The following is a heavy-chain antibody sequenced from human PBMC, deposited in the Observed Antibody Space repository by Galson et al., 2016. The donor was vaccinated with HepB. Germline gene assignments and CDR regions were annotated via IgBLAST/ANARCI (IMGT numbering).Heavy chain of an antibody. CDR2: TSPNGAYT. Sequence: SLRLSCAASGFTFSNYAIHWVRQAPGKGLEIVSATSPNGAYTYYAEFVKGRFTVSRDNSRDTLFLQMTSLRLEDTGVYYCARFKPEGEMPTIPVGSLDYWGLGTL. J-gene: IGHJ4*02. V-gene: IGHV3-64*04. D-gene: IGHD5-24*01. CDR3: ARFKPEGEMPTIPVGSLDY. CDR1: GFTFSNYA.